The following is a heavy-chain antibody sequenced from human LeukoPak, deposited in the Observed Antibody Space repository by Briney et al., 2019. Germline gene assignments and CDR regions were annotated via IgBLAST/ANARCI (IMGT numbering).Heavy chain of an antibody. V-gene: IGHV3-48*03. CDR2: ISSSGSTI. CDR1: GFTFSSYE. D-gene: IGHD6-13*01. J-gene: IGHJ4*02. Sequence: GGSLRLSCAASGFTFSSYEMNWVRQAPGKGLDWVSYISSSGSTIYYADSVKGRFTISRDNAKNSLYLQMNSLRAEDTAVYYCARVNQAAAATFDYWGQGTLVTVSS. CDR3: ARVNQAAAATFDY.